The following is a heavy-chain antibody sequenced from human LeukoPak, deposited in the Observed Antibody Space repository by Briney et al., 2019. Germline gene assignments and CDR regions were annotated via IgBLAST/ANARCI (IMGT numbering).Heavy chain of an antibody. D-gene: IGHD4-17*01. Sequence: QSGGSLRLSCAASGFTFDDYAMHWVRHAAGKGVEWVSGSSWNRGTIGYADSVKGRFTMSRDSAKNSLYLQMNSLRAEDTALYYCAKGGDYVVPCYFDFCGQGTLVTVSS. CDR3: AKGGDYVVPCYFDF. J-gene: IGHJ4*02. CDR1: GFTFDDYA. V-gene: IGHV3-9*01. CDR2: SSWNRGTI.